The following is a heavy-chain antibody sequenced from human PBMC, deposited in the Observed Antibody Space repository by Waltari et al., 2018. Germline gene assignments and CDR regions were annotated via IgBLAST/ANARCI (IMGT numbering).Heavy chain of an antibody. V-gene: IGHV4-61*02. CDR2: IYTSGST. J-gene: IGHJ6*03. CDR1: GGSISSGSYY. Sequence: QEQLQESGPGLVKPSQTLSLTCTVSGGSISSGSYYWSWIRQPAGKGLEWIGRIYTSGSTNYNPSLKSRVTISVDTSKNQFSLKLSSVTAADTAVYYCAARNYMDVWGKGTTVTVSS. CDR3: AARNYMDV.